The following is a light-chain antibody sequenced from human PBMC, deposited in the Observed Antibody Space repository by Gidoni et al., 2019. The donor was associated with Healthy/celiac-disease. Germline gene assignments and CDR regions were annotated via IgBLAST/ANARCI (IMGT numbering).Light chain of an antibody. V-gene: IGKV3-15*01. CDR1: QSVSSN. CDR3: QHYNNWPS. Sequence: EIVMTQSPATLSVSPGERATRSCRASQSVSSNLAWYQQNPGQAPRLLIYGASTRATGIPARFSGSGSGTEFPLTISSLQSEDFAVYYCQHYNNWPSFGQVTKVEIK. CDR2: GAS. J-gene: IGKJ1*01.